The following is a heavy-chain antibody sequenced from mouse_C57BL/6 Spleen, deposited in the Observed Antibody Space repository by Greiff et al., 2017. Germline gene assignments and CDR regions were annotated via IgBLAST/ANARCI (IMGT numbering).Heavy chain of an antibody. V-gene: IGHV1-62-2*01. CDR1: GYTFTEYT. CDR2: FYPGSGSI. CDR3: ARHEDRGGLPLFAY. D-gene: IGHD2-4*01. J-gene: IGHJ3*01. Sequence: QVHVKQSGAELVKPGASVKLSCKASGYTFTEYTIHWVKQRSGQGLEWIGWFYPGSGSIKYNEKFKDKATLTADKSSSTVYMEISILTSEDSAVYFWARHEDRGGLPLFAYWGQGTLVTVSA.